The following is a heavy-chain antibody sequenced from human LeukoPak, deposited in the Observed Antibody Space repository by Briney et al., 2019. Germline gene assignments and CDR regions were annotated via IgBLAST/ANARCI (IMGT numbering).Heavy chain of an antibody. J-gene: IGHJ6*02. D-gene: IGHD6-19*01. CDR3: ARDRSSGWYGLGYYGMDV. Sequence: GGSLRLSCAASGLTFSSHWMHWVRQAPGKGLVWVSRITNDGSSTTYADSVKGRFTISRDNSKNTLYLQMNSLRAEDTAVYYCARDRSSGWYGLGYYGMDVWGQGTTVTVSS. CDR1: GLTFSSHW. V-gene: IGHV3-74*01. CDR2: ITNDGSST.